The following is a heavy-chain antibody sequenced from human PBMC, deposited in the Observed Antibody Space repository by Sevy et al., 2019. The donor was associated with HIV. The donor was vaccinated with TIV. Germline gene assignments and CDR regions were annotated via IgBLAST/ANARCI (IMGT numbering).Heavy chain of an antibody. J-gene: IGHJ4*02. V-gene: IGHV3-23*01. Sequence: GGSLRLSCAASXXXFTNYGMHWVXXAPGKGLEWVSGISNSGANTYYADSVRGRFTVSRDNSKNTVYLQLNSLRAEDTAIYYCAKEWTLLSDWYGXXDXWGQGTLVTVSS. CDR2: ISNSGANT. D-gene: IGHD6-19*01. CDR1: XXXFTNYG. CDR3: AKEWTLLSDWYGXXDX.